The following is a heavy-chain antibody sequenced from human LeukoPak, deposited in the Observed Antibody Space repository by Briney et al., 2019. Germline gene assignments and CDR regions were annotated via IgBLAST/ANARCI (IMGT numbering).Heavy chain of an antibody. Sequence: TLSLTCTVSGGSISSYYWSWIRQPPGKALEWLALIYWNDDKRYSPSQKSRLTITKDTSKNQVVLTMTNMDPVDTATYYCAHSATYYDFWSGYYEDWFDPWGQGTLVTVSS. D-gene: IGHD3-3*01. V-gene: IGHV2-5*01. CDR3: AHSATYYDFWSGYYEDWFDP. J-gene: IGHJ5*02. CDR1: GGSISSYYW. CDR2: IYWNDDK.